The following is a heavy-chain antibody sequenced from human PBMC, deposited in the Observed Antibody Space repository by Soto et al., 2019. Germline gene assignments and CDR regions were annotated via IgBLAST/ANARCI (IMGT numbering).Heavy chain of an antibody. CDR2: INHSGST. Sequence: QVQLQQWGAGLLKPSETLSLTCAVYGGSFSGYYWSWIRQPPGKGLEWIGEINHSGSTNYNPSLKSRVTTSVDTSKNQFSRKLSSVTAADTAVYYCVRGRHRITMVRGGFNWFDPWGQGTLVTVSS. J-gene: IGHJ5*02. V-gene: IGHV4-34*01. CDR1: GGSFSGYY. CDR3: VRGRHRITMVRGGFNWFDP. D-gene: IGHD3-10*01.